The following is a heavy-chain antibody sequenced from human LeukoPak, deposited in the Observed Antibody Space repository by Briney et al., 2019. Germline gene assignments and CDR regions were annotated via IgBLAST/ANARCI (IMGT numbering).Heavy chain of an antibody. V-gene: IGHV4-59*08. CDR2: IFYSGGT. D-gene: IGHD1-26*01. CDR3: ARQPYMLGAYYFDC. Sequence: SETLSLTCTVSGGSMSSYYWSWIRQPPGKGLEWIGYIFYSGGTNYNPSLKSRVTLSVDTSKNQFSLKLGSVTAADTAVYYCARQPYMLGAYYFDCWGQGTLVTVSS. CDR1: GGSMSSYY. J-gene: IGHJ4*02.